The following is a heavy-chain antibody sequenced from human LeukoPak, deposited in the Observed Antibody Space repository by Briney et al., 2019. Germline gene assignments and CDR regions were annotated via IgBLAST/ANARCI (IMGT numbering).Heavy chain of an antibody. D-gene: IGHD2-21*02. Sequence: PSETLSLTCTVSGGSMNQYYWSWIRQPPGKGLEWIGYIYYSGSTNYNPSLKSRVTISVDTSKNQFSLKLSSVTAADTAVYYCARGPYCGGDCYSNYYYYMDVWGKGTTVTISS. CDR2: IYYSGST. CDR1: GGSMNQYY. J-gene: IGHJ6*03. V-gene: IGHV4-59*01. CDR3: ARGPYCGGDCYSNYYYYMDV.